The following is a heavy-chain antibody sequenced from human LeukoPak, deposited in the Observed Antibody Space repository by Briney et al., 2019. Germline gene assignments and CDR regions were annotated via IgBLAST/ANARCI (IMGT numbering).Heavy chain of an antibody. J-gene: IGHJ3*02. CDR1: GGTFSSYA. CDR3: ARLPSFGVVTDDAFDI. D-gene: IGHD3-3*01. V-gene: IGHV1-69*05. CDR2: IIPIFGTA. Sequence: SVKVSCKASGGTFSSYAISLVRQAPGQGLEWMGRIIPIFGTANYAQKFQGRVTITTDESTSTAYMELSSLRSEDTAVYYCARLPSFGVVTDDAFDIWGQGTMVTVSS.